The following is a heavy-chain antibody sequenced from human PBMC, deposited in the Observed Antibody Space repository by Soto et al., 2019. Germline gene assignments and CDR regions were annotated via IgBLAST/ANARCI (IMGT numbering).Heavy chain of an antibody. V-gene: IGHV3-23*01. CDR1: GLSFSSYA. J-gene: IGHJ4*02. CDR3: AKDIRGLRGAYYFDN. CDR2: ISGSGSIT. D-gene: IGHD3-10*01. Sequence: EVQLLESGGGLVQPGGSLRLSCAASGLSFSSYAMTWVRQAPGKGLEWVSAISGSGSITYYADSVKGRFTISRDNSKNTLDLQMNSLRAEDTAVYYCAKDIRGLRGAYYFDNWGQGILVTVSS.